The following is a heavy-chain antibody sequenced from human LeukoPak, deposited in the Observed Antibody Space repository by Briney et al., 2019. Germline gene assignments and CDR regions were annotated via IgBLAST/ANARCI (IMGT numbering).Heavy chain of an antibody. V-gene: IGHV3-30*03. D-gene: IGHD6-25*01. J-gene: IGHJ4*02. Sequence: GGSLRLSCAAFGFTFSSYGRHGVGQAPGKGREGVAVISYDGSNKYYADSVKGRFTISRDNSKHPLYLQMNSLRAEDTAVYYCARSGRHAHWGQGTLVTVFS. CDR1: GFTFSSYG. CDR3: ARSGRHAH. CDR2: ISYDGSNK.